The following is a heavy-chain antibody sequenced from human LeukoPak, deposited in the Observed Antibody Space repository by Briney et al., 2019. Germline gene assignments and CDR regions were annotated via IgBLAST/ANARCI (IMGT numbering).Heavy chain of an antibody. CDR1: GFSFSSYA. CDR2: VCSNAACA. Sequence: PGGSLRLSCAASGFSFSSYAIHWVRQAPGKGLEYVSAVCSNAACAYYADSVRGRFSMSRDNSKNTVWLQMDNLRVEDMAIYYCVRRDGYNFDYWGQGTLVTVSS. J-gene: IGHJ4*02. CDR3: VRRDGYNFDY. V-gene: IGHV3-64*02. D-gene: IGHD5-24*01.